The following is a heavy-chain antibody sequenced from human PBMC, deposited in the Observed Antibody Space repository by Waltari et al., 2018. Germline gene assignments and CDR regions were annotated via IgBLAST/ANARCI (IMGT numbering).Heavy chain of an antibody. CDR2: IKSNIDGGTV. J-gene: IGHJ4*02. CDR3: SALYRTSDLCPSY. V-gene: IGHV3-15*01. Sequence: EVHLVASGGGLVQPGESLRLSCAVSGINFNYAWMNWVRQVAGKGLEWVGRIKSNIDGGTVDYGAFVKGRFTISRDDSQNTVHLQMNSLESEDTAVYYCSALYRTSDLCPSYWGQGTLVTVSS. CDR1: GINFNYAW. D-gene: IGHD2-8*02.